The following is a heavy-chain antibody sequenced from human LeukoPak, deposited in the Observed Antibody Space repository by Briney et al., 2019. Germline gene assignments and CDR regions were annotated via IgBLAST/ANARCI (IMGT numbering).Heavy chain of an antibody. D-gene: IGHD6-19*01. J-gene: IGHJ3*01. Sequence: PSETLSLTCTVSGGSLSSYYWSWIRQPPGKGLEWIGYIHYSGSTNYSPSLKSRVTISVDTSKNRFSLRLSSLTAADTAVYFCAGSGWSFDAFDFWGQGTMVTVSS. CDR3: AGSGWSFDAFDF. CDR1: GGSLSSYY. V-gene: IGHV4-59*08. CDR2: IHYSGST.